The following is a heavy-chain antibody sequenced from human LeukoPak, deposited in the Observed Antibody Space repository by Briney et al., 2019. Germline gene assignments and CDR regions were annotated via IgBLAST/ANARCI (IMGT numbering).Heavy chain of an antibody. CDR2: IIPIFGTA. Sequence: SVKVSCKASGGTFSSYAISWVRQAPGQGLEWMGGIIPIFGTANYAQKFQGRVTITTDESTSTAYMELSSLRSEDMAVYYCCIGTSADYDFWSGYSQKMYYYYMDVWGKGTTVTVSS. J-gene: IGHJ6*03. CDR1: GGTFSSYA. D-gene: IGHD3-3*01. V-gene: IGHV1-69*05. CDR3: CIGTSADYDFWSGYSQKMYYYYMDV.